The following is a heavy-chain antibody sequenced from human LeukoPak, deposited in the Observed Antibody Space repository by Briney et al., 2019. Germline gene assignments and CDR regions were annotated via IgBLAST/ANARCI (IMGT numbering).Heavy chain of an antibody. CDR1: GASISNNAYH. CDR3: ARQTGSGLFTLP. Sequence: SETLSLTCTVSGASISNNAYHWGWIRQPPGKGLEWLGSINYSGGTHYNPSLKSRVTISIDTSKNQISLRLTSVTATDTAMYYCARQTGSGLFTLPGGQGTLVTVSS. D-gene: IGHD3/OR15-3a*01. J-gene: IGHJ4*02. CDR2: INYSGGT. V-gene: IGHV4-39*01.